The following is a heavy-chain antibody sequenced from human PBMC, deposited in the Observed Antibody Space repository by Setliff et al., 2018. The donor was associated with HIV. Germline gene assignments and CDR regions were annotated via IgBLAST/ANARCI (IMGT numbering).Heavy chain of an antibody. CDR2: IHYSGSS. V-gene: IGHV4-59*01. D-gene: IGHD1-1*01. Sequence: SETLSLTCTVSGGSISGYYWSWVRQPPEKRLELIGFIHYSGSSDYNPSLKSRITISVDMSRNQFSLVLSSVTAADTAVYYCARFQAWQLGRRGGYYYYMGVWGKGTTVTVS. J-gene: IGHJ6*03. CDR3: ARFQAWQLGRRGGYYYYMGV. CDR1: GGSISGYY.